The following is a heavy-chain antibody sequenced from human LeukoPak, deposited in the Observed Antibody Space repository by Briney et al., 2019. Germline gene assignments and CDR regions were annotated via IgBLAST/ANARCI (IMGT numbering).Heavy chain of an antibody. CDR1: GDSITNSHW. Sequence: PSETLSLTCAVSGDSITNSHWWSWVRQPPGKGLEWIGVIYLSGDTDYNPSLKGRVTISIDKSKNQFSLKLTYVTAADTAVYYCAKDPHTGIAPGYWGQGTLVTVSS. V-gene: IGHV4-4*02. CDR2: IYLSGDT. D-gene: IGHD5-18*01. J-gene: IGHJ4*02. CDR3: AKDPHTGIAPGY.